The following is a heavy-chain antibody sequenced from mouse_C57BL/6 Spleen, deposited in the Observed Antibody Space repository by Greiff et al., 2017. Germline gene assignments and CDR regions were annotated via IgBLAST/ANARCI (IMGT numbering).Heavy chain of an antibody. J-gene: IGHJ2*01. CDR3: TTPITTVVKGY. Sequence: EVKLMESGAELVRPGASVKLSCTASGFNIKDDYMHWVKQRPEQGLEWIGWIDPENGDTEYASKFQGKATITADTSSNTAYLQISSLTSEDTAVYYCTTPITTVVKGYWGQGTTLTVSS. CDR2: IDPENGDT. V-gene: IGHV14-4*01. D-gene: IGHD1-1*01. CDR1: GFNIKDDY.